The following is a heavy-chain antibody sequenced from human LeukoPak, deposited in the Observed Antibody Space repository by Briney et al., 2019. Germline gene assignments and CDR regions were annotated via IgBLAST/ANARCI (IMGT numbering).Heavy chain of an antibody. J-gene: IGHJ4*02. CDR3: ARRGNIFAAASGLYFDY. D-gene: IGHD6-13*01. Sequence: SETLSLTCTVSGGSISSYYWSWIRQPAGKGLEWIGRIYTSGSTNYNPSLKSRVTMSVDTSKNQFSLKLSSVTAADTAVYYCARRGNIFAAASGLYFDYWGQGTLVTVSS. CDR2: IYTSGST. V-gene: IGHV4-4*07. CDR1: GGSISSYY.